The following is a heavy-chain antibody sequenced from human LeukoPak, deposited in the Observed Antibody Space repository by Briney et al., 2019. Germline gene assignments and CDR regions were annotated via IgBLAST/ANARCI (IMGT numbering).Heavy chain of an antibody. Sequence: GGSLRLSCAASGFPFSSYVMHWVRQAPGKGLEWVAIIRSDGSDKYYPDSVKGRFTISRDNSKSTLYLQLSSLRAEDTAVYYCARSYGDATFDYWGQGTLVTVSS. CDR2: IRSDGSDK. CDR3: ARSYGDATFDY. CDR1: GFPFSSYV. J-gene: IGHJ4*02. V-gene: IGHV3-33*01. D-gene: IGHD4-17*01.